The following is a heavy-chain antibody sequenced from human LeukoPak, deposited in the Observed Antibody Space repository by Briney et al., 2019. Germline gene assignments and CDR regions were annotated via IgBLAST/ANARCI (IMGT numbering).Heavy chain of an antibody. CDR3: ARAGLGAAADV. Sequence: PGGSLRLSCAASGFTFSNYSIHWVRQAPGKGLEWVALIWYDGSNKYHADSVKGRFTISRDNSKKTAYLQMDSLRAEDTAIYYCARAGLGAAADVWGQGALVTVSS. CDR1: GFTFSNYS. D-gene: IGHD6-13*01. V-gene: IGHV3-33*01. CDR2: IWYDGSNK. J-gene: IGHJ4*02.